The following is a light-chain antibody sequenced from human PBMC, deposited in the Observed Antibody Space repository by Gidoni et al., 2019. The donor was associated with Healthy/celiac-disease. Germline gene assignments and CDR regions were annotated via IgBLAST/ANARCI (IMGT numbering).Light chain of an antibody. CDR2: GKN. CDR3: NSRASSGNHLV. CDR1: SLRSYY. V-gene: IGLV3-19*01. Sequence: SSELTQDPDVSVALGQTVRITCQGDSLRSYYASWYQQNPGQAPVLVLYGKNNRPSGIPDRFSGSSSGNPASLTLTGAQAEDEADYYCNSRASSGNHLVFGGGTKLTVL. J-gene: IGLJ3*02.